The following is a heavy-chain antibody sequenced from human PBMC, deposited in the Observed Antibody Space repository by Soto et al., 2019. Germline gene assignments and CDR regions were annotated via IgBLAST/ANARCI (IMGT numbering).Heavy chain of an antibody. V-gene: IGHV4-31*03. J-gene: IGHJ4*02. CDR2: IYYSGST. CDR3: AREHGGFGCDY. CDR1: GGSISSGGYY. D-gene: IGHD2-15*01. Sequence: QVQLQASGPGLVKPSQTLSLNCSVSGGSISSGGYYWSRIRQHPGKGMEWSGYIYYSGSTYYNPSLKSRVTISGDTSKNQFSLKLSSVTAADTAVYYCAREHGGFGCDYWVQGTLVTVSS.